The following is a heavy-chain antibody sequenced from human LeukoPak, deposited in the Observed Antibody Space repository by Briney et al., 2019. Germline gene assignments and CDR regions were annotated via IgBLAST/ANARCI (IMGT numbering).Heavy chain of an antibody. Sequence: ASVMVSCKASGYTFTGYYMHWVRQAPGQGLEWMGWINANSGGTNYAQKFQGRVTMTRDTSISTAYMELSRLRSDDTAVYYCARGWSYYGSGSYYIDPHFDYWGQGTLVTVSS. D-gene: IGHD3-10*01. J-gene: IGHJ4*02. CDR3: ARGWSYYGSGSYYIDPHFDY. CDR1: GYTFTGYY. CDR2: INANSGGT. V-gene: IGHV1-2*02.